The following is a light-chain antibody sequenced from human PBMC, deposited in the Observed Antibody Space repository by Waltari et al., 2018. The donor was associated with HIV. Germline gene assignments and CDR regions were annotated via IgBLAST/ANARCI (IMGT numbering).Light chain of an antibody. CDR1: KLGDKY. V-gene: IGLV3-1*01. Sequence: SYELTQPPSVSVSPGQTASITCSGDKLGDKYACWYQQKPGQSPVVVIYQDSKRPSGIPERFSGSNSRNTATLTISGTQAMDEADYYCQAWDSSTGVFGTGTKVTV. J-gene: IGLJ1*01. CDR3: QAWDSSTGV. CDR2: QDS.